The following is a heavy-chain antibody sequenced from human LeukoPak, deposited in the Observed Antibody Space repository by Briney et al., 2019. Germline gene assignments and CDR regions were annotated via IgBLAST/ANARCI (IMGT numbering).Heavy chain of an antibody. V-gene: IGHV1-2*02. Sequence: ASVKVSCKASGYTFTGYYIHWVRQAPGQGLEWMGWINPNSGGTNYAQKFQGRVTMTRDTSISTAYMEPSRLRSDDTAVYYCAQDYVTVTKFFPDAFDIWGQGTMVTVSS. CDR3: AQDYVTVTKFFPDAFDI. CDR2: INPNSGGT. CDR1: GYTFTGYY. J-gene: IGHJ3*02. D-gene: IGHD4-17*01.